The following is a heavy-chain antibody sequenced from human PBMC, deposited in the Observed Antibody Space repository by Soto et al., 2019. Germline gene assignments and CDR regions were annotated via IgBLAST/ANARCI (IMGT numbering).Heavy chain of an antibody. V-gene: IGHV3-21*01. D-gene: IGHD6-6*01. Sequence: GGSLRLSCAASGFTFSSYSMNWVRQAPGKGLEWVSSISSSSSYIYYADSVKGRFTISRDNAKNSLYLQMNSLRAEDTAVYYCARDGLGIAARHFDYWGQGTLVTVSS. CDR3: ARDGLGIAARHFDY. CDR1: GFTFSSYS. J-gene: IGHJ4*02. CDR2: ISSSSSYI.